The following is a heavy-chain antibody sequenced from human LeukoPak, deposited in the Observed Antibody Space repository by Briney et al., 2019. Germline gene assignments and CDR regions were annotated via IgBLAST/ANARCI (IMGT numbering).Heavy chain of an antibody. CDR2: INPNTGDT. J-gene: IGHJ4*02. D-gene: IGHD6-19*01. CDR1: GYTFTGYH. Sequence: ASAKVSCKASGYTFTGYHMHWVRQAPGQGLEWMGWINPNTGDTNYAQKFQGRVTMTRDTSTSTVYMELSSLRSEDTAVYYCARSVSVAGTVFDYWGQGTLVTVSS. V-gene: IGHV1-2*02. CDR3: ARSVSVAGTVFDY.